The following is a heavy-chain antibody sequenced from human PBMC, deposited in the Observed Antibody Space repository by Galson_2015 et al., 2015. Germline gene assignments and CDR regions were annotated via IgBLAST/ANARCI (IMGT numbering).Heavy chain of an antibody. CDR2: IYSGGTT. D-gene: IGHD5-18*01. V-gene: IGHV3-53*01. CDR3: ARVFRDTTMATHYFDY. Sequence: SLRLSCAASGFTVSNTYMSRVRQAPGKGLEWVSVIYSGGTTYFADSVKGRFTISRDNSKNTLYLQMNSLRAEDTAVYYCARVFRDTTMATHYFDYWGQGTLVTVSS. J-gene: IGHJ4*02. CDR1: GFTVSNTY.